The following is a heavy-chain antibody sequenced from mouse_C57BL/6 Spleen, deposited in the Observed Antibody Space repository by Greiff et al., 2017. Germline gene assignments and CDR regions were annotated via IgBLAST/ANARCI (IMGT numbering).Heavy chain of an antibody. D-gene: IGHD2-1*01. J-gene: IGHJ2*01. CDR3: ARDRVSYGNYLDY. Sequence: EVHLVESGGGLVKPGGSLKLSCAASGFTFSSYAMSWVRQTPEKRLEWVATISDGGSYTYYPDNVKGRFTISRDNAKNNLYLQMSHLKSEDTAMYYCARDRVSYGNYLDYWGQGTTLTVSS. V-gene: IGHV5-4*01. CDR1: GFTFSSYA. CDR2: ISDGGSYT.